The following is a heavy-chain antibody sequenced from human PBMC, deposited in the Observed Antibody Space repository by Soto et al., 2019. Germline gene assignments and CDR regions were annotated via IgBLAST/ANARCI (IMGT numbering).Heavy chain of an antibody. J-gene: IGHJ4*02. CDR2: IYYGGST. V-gene: IGHV4-39*01. D-gene: IGHD4-17*01. CDR1: GGSISSSTYC. Sequence: QLQLQESGPGLVKPSETLSLTCTVSGGSISSSTYCWGWVRQPPGKGLEWIGRIYYGGSTYYNPSLQSRVTISVDASKNPFSLTLSSVTAPDTAVYYCAVTVTAGDYLGQGTLVTVSS. CDR3: AVTVTAGDY.